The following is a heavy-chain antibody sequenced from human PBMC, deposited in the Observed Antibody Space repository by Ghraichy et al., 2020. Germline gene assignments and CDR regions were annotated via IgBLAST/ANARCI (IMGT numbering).Heavy chain of an antibody. V-gene: IGHV3-33*01. CDR1: GFTFRDAG. Sequence: GGSLRLSCAASGFTFRDAGMQWVRQAPGKGLEWVAIIWYDGSQKYYEDSVRGRFTISRDNSKKMLFLQMDSLRAEDTAVYYCARVRASSSFYYYLDVWGKGTTVSVSS. D-gene: IGHD6-6*01. J-gene: IGHJ6*03. CDR2: IWYDGSQK. CDR3: ARVRASSSFYYYLDV.